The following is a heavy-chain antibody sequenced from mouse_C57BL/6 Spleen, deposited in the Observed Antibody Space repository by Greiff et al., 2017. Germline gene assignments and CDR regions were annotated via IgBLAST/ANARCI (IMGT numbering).Heavy chain of an antibody. CDR2: IAPSDSYT. V-gene: IGHV1-50*01. J-gene: IGHJ2*01. Sequence: VQLQQSGAELVKPGASVKLSCKASGYTFTSYWMQWVKQRPGQGLEWIGEIAPSDSYTNYNQKFKGKATLTVDTSSSTAYMQLSSLTSEDSAVYYCARKEVDYWGQGTTLTVSS. CDR1: GYTFTSYW. D-gene: IGHD1-1*02. CDR3: ARKEVDY.